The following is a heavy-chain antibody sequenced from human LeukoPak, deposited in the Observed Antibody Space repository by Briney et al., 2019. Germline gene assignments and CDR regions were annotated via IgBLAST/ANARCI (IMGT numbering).Heavy chain of an antibody. CDR3: ARGYGSGSYVGY. CDR1: GFTFSNVW. J-gene: IGHJ4*02. D-gene: IGHD3-10*01. V-gene: IGHV3-11*06. CDR2: ISSSSSYT. Sequence: GGSLRLSCAASGFTFSNVWMSWIRQAPGKGLEWLSYISSSSSYTNYADSVKGRFTISRDNAKNSLYLQMNSLRAEDTAVYYCARGYGSGSYVGYWGQGTLVTVSS.